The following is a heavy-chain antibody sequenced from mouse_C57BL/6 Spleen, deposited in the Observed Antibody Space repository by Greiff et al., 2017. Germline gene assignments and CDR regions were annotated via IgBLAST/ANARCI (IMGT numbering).Heavy chain of an antibody. CDR2: ISGGGGNT. Sequence: VQLKESGGGLVKPGGSLKLSCAASGFTFSSYTMSWVRQTPEKRLEWVATISGGGGNTYYPDSVKGRFTISRDNAKNTLYLQMSSLRSEDTALYYCARQDYYYGSSYWYFDVWGTGTTVTVSS. CDR1: GFTFSSYT. J-gene: IGHJ1*03. CDR3: ARQDYYYGSSYWYFDV. V-gene: IGHV5-9*01. D-gene: IGHD1-1*01.